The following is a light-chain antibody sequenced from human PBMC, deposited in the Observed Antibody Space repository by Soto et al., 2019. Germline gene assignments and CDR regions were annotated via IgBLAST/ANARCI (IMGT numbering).Light chain of an antibody. CDR1: QSVSSDF. CDR2: AAS. Sequence: EIVLTQSPGTLSLSPGERATLSCRASQSVSSDFLAWYQQKPGQAPRLLIYAASSRASGIPDRFSGSGSETDFTLTISRLEPEDFAVYYCQQYNNWPQTFGQGTKVEIK. CDR3: QQYNNWPQT. J-gene: IGKJ1*01. V-gene: IGKV3-20*01.